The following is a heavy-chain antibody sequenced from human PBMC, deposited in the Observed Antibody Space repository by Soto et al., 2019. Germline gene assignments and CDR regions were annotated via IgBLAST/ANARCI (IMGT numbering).Heavy chain of an antibody. J-gene: IGHJ5*02. CDR2: IYYSGST. V-gene: IGHV4-31*03. D-gene: IGHD3-10*01. Sequence: QVQLQESGPGLVKPSQTLSLTCTVSGGSISSGGYYWSWIRQHQGKALECIGDIYYSGSTYSNPSRKSRVTISADTSKNQFPLKLSSVTAADTAVYYCARSVTPWGQGTLVTVSS. CDR1: GGSISSGGYY. CDR3: ARSVTP.